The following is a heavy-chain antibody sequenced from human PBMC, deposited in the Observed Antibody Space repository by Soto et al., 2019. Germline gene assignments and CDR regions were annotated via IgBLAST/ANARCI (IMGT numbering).Heavy chain of an antibody. Sequence: QADLMQSGAEVKKPGASVKVSCKASGYTFTGYTFHWVRQGPGQGLEWMAWINSSSSDSSFAPKIQGRVTVTMDAPSSTAYMELARLRSDDTAVYYCATEMAPIKGFFDKWGQGTPVAVSS. CDR2: INSSSSDS. CDR3: ATEMAPIKGFFDK. J-gene: IGHJ4*02. CDR1: GYTFTGYT. V-gene: IGHV1-2*02. D-gene: IGHD2-8*01.